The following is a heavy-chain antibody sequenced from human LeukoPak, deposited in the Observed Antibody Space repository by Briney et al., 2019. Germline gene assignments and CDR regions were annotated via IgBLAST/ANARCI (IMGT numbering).Heavy chain of an antibody. CDR2: IYHSGST. V-gene: IGHV4-38-2*02. Sequence: KPSETLSLTCTVSGYSISSGYYWGWIRQPPGKGLEWIGSIYHSGSTYYNPSLKSRVTISVDTSKNQFSLKLSSVTAADTAVYYCARDRGVYGDYVDPWFDPWGQGTLVTVSS. D-gene: IGHD4-17*01. CDR1: GYSISSGYY. J-gene: IGHJ5*02. CDR3: ARDRGVYGDYVDPWFDP.